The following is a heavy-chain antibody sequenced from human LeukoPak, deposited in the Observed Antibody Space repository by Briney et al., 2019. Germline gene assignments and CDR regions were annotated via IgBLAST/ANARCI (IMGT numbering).Heavy chain of an antibody. V-gene: IGHV3-30-3*01. CDR3: VKDRTGTYTLDY. Sequence: GRSLRLSFAATGFTFSNYAIHWGRQAPGKGLEWVAFISDDGSRQHYADSVKGRFTISRDNSKNTLNLQMNSLRAEDTAVYYCVKDRTGTYTLDYWGQGTLVTVSS. D-gene: IGHD3-10*01. J-gene: IGHJ4*02. CDR2: ISDDGSRQ. CDR1: GFTFSNYA.